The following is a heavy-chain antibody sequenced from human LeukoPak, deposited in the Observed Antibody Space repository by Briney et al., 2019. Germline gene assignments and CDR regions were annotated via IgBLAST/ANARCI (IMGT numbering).Heavy chain of an antibody. Sequence: GGSLRLSCAASGFTFSSYGMHWVRQAPGKGLEWVAFIRYDGSNKYYADSVKGRFTISRDNSKNTLYLQMNSLRAEDTAVYYCARDEYSSSWYRGYYFDYWGQGTLVTVSS. CDR2: IRYDGSNK. CDR1: GFTFSSYG. D-gene: IGHD6-13*01. V-gene: IGHV3-30*02. J-gene: IGHJ4*02. CDR3: ARDEYSSSWYRGYYFDY.